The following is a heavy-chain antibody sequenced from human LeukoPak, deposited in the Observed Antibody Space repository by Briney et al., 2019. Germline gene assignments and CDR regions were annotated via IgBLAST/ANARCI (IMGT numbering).Heavy chain of an antibody. CDR3: AKDFGRVRWGSTSDY. J-gene: IGHJ4*02. V-gene: IGHV3-9*01. CDR1: GYNFDDYA. CDR2: ISWNSDNI. Sequence: PGGSLRLSCATSGYNFDDYAMHWVRQAPGKGLEWVSGISWNSDNIVYADSVKGRFTISRDSAKNSLYLQMNSLRPEDTALYYCAKDFGRVRWGSTSDYWGQGTLVTVSS. D-gene: IGHD2-21*01.